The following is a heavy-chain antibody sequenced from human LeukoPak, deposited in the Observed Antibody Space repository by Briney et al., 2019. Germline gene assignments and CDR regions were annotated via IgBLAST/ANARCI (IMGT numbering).Heavy chain of an antibody. CDR2: ISTDNGNT. Sequence: GASVKVSCKSSGCSFTSYGINWVRQAPGQGLEWMGWISTDNGNTDYAQNLQGRVTMTTDTSTSTAYMEVRSLRSDDTAVYYCAGDPLDYWATSSGSRRPAFDYWGQGTLVTVSS. V-gene: IGHV1-18*04. CDR1: GCSFTSYG. CDR3: AGDPLDYWATSSGSRRPAFDY. J-gene: IGHJ4*02. D-gene: IGHD1-26*01.